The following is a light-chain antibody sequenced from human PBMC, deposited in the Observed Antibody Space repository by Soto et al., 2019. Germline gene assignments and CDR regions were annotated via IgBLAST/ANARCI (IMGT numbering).Light chain of an antibody. CDR2: AAS. CDR3: QQSYSTPLFT. Sequence: DIPMTQSPSSLSASVGDRVTITCRASQSIRNYLNWYQQKPGKAPKLLIYAASSLQSGVPSRFSGSGSGTDFTLTISSLQPEDFATYYCQQSYSTPLFTFGPGTKVDIK. V-gene: IGKV1-39*01. CDR1: QSIRNY. J-gene: IGKJ3*01.